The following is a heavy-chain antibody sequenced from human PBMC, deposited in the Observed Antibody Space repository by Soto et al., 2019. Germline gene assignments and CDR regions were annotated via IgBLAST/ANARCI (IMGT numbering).Heavy chain of an antibody. V-gene: IGHV1-69*12. D-gene: IGHD5-18*01. Sequence: QVQLVQSGAEVKKPESSVKVSCKAPGGTFSTYAISWVRQAPGQGLEWMGGIIPMFGTANYALRFQDRVTITADESTNTVDMELSSLRAEDTDVYFCASGIQLWLRRINNGYSGWGQGTLVTVSS. CDR2: IIPMFGTA. CDR1: GGTFSTYA. CDR3: ASGIQLWLRRINNGYSG. J-gene: IGHJ4*02.